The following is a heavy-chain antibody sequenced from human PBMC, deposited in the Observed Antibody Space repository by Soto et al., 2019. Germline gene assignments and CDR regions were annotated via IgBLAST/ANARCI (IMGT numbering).Heavy chain of an antibody. CDR2: INPSGGST. CDR3: ASSAYYDILTGYHPAGLDV. D-gene: IGHD3-9*01. J-gene: IGHJ6*02. CDR1: GGTFSSYA. Sequence: ASVKVSCKASGGTFSSYAISWVRQAPGQGLEWMGGINPSGGSTSYAQKFQGRVTMTRDTSTSTVYMELSSLRSEDTAVYYCASSAYYDILTGYHPAGLDVWGQGTTVTVSS. V-gene: IGHV1-46*01.